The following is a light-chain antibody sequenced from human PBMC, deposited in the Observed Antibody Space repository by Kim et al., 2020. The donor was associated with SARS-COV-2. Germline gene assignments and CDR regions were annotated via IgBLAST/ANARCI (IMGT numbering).Light chain of an antibody. CDR1: HSVSNY. V-gene: IGKV3-11*01. J-gene: IGKJ3*01. CDR3: QQRSNWPLT. CDR2: DAS. Sequence: LSPGERATLSCRASHSVSNYLAWYQQKPGQAPRLLIYDASNRATGTPARCSGSGSGTDFTITISSLEPEDFAVYYCQQRSNWPLTFGPGTKVDIK.